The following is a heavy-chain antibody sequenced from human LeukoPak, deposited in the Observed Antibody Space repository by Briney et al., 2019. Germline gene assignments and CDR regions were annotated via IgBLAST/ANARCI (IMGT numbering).Heavy chain of an antibody. CDR2: INPNSGGT. CDR1: GYTFTGYY. D-gene: IGHD6-13*01. J-gene: IGHJ5*02. V-gene: IGHV1-2*02. Sequence: GASVKVSCKASGYTFTGYYMHWVRQAPGQGLEWMGWINPNSGGTNYAQKFQGRATMTRDTSISTAYMELSRLRSDDTAVFYCARVIAVAGPPGWFDPWGQGTLVTVSS. CDR3: ARVIAVAGPPGWFDP.